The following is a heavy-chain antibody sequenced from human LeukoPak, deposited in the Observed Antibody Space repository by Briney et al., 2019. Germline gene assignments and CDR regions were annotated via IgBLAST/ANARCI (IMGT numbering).Heavy chain of an antibody. CDR1: GDSISSNKW. D-gene: IGHD3-10*01. V-gene: IGHV4-4*02. Sequence: SGTLSLTCAVSGDSISSNKWWSWGRQPPGKGLEWLGEIYRSGSTNYNPSLNSRLTISLDKSKNQFSLNVSSVTAADTAVYYCARDPGTIPPYYFDYWGQGILVTVSS. J-gene: IGHJ4*02. CDR3: ARDPGTIPPYYFDY. CDR2: IYRSGST.